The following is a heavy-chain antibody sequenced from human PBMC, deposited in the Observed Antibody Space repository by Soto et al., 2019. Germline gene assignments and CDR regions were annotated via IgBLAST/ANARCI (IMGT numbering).Heavy chain of an antibody. D-gene: IGHD1-1*01. CDR2: ISGSGGSI. CDR1: GFTFSTYA. J-gene: IGHJ6*02. V-gene: IGHV3-23*01. CDR3: VKGYWKGDV. Sequence: EVQLLESGGGLVQPGGSLRLSCAASGFTFSTYAMNWVRQAPGNGLEWVSAISGSGGSIHYADSVKGRFTISRGNSKNTMYLQMNRLRDEDTAVYHCVKGYWKGDVWGQGTTVTVSS.